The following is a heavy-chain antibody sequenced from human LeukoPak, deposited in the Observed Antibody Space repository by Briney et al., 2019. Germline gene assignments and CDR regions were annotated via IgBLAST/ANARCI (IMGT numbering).Heavy chain of an antibody. CDR1: GFTVSGNH. J-gene: IGHJ4*02. CDR3: ARLTGSYYFDY. Sequence: GGSLRLSCAASGFTVSGNHMTWVRQAPGKGLEWVSVIYSGAKTYYADSVKGRLTISRDNSKNTLYLQMNTLRAEDTAVYYCARLTGSYYFDYWGQGTLVTVSS. V-gene: IGHV3-53*01. D-gene: IGHD3-9*01. CDR2: IYSGAKT.